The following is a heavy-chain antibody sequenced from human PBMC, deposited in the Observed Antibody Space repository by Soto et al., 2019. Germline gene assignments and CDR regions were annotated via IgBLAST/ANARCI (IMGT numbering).Heavy chain of an antibody. J-gene: IGHJ5*02. Sequence: QVQLVESGGGVVQPGRSLRLSCAASGFTFSDYGIHWVRQAPGKGLEWVAVISYDGSNRYYADSVEGRFTISRDNSNNLGSLQMNNLRAEDTALYYCARQGLPHLNSFDPWGQGTLVTVSS. CDR3: ARQGLPHLNSFDP. CDR2: ISYDGSNR. V-gene: IGHV3-30*03. CDR1: GFTFSDYG. D-gene: IGHD2-15*01.